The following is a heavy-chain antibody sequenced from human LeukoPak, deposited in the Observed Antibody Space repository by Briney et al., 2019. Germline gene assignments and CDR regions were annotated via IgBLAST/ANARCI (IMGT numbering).Heavy chain of an antibody. V-gene: IGHV3-23*01. CDR3: AKDVYGDYGGLDY. D-gene: IGHD4-17*01. J-gene: IGHJ4*02. CDR1: GFTFSTYA. Sequence: GGSLRLSCAASGFTFSTYAMSWVRQAPGKGLERVSSIRGSDGSTYYADSVKGRFAISRDNSKNTLYLQMNSLRAEDAAVYYCAKDVYGDYGGLDYWGQGTLVTVSS. CDR2: IRGSDGST.